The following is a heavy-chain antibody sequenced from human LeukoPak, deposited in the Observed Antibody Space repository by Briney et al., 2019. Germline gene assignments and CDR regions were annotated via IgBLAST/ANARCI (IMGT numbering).Heavy chain of an antibody. CDR3: AKDLLYSDVWGSYRPNPLDY. J-gene: IGHJ4*02. D-gene: IGHD3-16*02. CDR1: GFTFSSYG. Sequence: GGSLRLSCAASGFTFSSYGMHWVRQAPGKGLEWVAVISYDGGNKYYADSVKGRFTISRDNSKNTLYLQMNSLRAEDTAVYYCAKDLLYSDVWGSYRPNPLDYWGQGTLVTVSS. CDR2: ISYDGGNK. V-gene: IGHV3-30*18.